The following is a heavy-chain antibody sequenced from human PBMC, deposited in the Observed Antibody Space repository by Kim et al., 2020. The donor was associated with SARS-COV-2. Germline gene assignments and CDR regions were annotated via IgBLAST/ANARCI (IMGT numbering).Heavy chain of an antibody. CDR3: AGVRKGNYDFWSGLSAPMNYYYGMDV. J-gene: IGHJ6*02. V-gene: IGHV1-8*01. CDR1: GYTFTSYD. Sequence: ASVKVSCKASGYTFTSYDINWVRQATGQGLEWMGWMNPNSGNTGYAQKFQGRVTMTRNTSISTAYMELSSLRSEDTAVYYCAGVRKGNYDFWSGLSAPMNYYYGMDVWGQGTTVTVSS. D-gene: IGHD3-3*01. CDR2: MNPNSGNT.